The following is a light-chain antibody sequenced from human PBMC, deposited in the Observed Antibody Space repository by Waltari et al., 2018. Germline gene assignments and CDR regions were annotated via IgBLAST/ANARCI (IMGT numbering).Light chain of an antibody. J-gene: IGLJ3*02. V-gene: IGLV2-8*01. Sequence: SALTQPPSASGSPGQSVSISCTGTSSDVGAYNYVPWYQQPPGKAPRLMIYEVTKRPTGVPHRCSGSKSGNTASLTVSGLQTEDEADYYCCSYTDRSTRVFGAGTKLTVL. CDR1: SSDVGAYNY. CDR2: EVT. CDR3: CSYTDRSTRV.